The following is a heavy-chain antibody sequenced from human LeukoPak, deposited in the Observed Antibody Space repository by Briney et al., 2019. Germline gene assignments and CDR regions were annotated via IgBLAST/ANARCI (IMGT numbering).Heavy chain of an antibody. V-gene: IGHV3-7*01. Sequence: PGGSLRLSCAASGFTFSSYWMSWVRQAPGKGLEWVANIKQDGSEKYYVDSVKGRFTISRDNAKNSLYLQMNSLRAEDTAVYYCARDPEIAVAGPPPAFDIWGQGTMVTVSS. CDR3: ARDPEIAVAGPPPAFDI. D-gene: IGHD6-19*01. CDR2: IKQDGSEK. J-gene: IGHJ3*02. CDR1: GFTFSSYW.